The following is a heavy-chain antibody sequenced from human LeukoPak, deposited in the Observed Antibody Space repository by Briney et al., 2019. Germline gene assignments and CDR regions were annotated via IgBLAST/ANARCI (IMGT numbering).Heavy chain of an antibody. CDR2: ISSSSSYI. V-gene: IGHV3-21*04. CDR3: ARVETGYSGSYYYFDY. D-gene: IGHD1-26*01. Sequence: SGGFLRLSCAASGFSFSNYAMNWVRQAPGKGLEWVSSISSSSSYIYYADSVKGRFTISRDNAKNSLYLQMNSLRAEDTALYYCARVETGYSGSYYYFDYWGQGTLVTVSS. CDR1: GFSFSNYA. J-gene: IGHJ4*02.